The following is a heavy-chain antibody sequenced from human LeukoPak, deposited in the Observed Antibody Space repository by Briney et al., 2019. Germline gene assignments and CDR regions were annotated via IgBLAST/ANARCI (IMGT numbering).Heavy chain of an antibody. CDR3: ARDPNGDYIGAFDM. J-gene: IGHJ3*02. Sequence: QTGGSLRLSCTASGFTFSAYAMMWVRQAPGKGPEWVSAIRGGGGSAFYADSAKGRFTISRDNSKYTLFLQMNSLRAEDTAVYYCARDPNGDYIGAFDMWGPGTMVTVSS. V-gene: IGHV3-23*01. CDR2: IRGGGGSA. CDR1: GFTFSAYA. D-gene: IGHD4-17*01.